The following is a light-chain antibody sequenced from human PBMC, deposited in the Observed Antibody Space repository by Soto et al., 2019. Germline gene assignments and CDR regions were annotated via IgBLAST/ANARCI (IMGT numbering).Light chain of an antibody. Sequence: EIVLTQSPGTLSLSPGERATLSCRASQSVSSAYLAWYQHKPGQPPTLLIYGASSRVTGIPDRFSGSGSGTYFTLTISRLEPEDFAVYYCQQYGSSSTWTFGQGTKVEIK. CDR2: GAS. J-gene: IGKJ1*01. CDR1: QSVSSAY. V-gene: IGKV3-20*01. CDR3: QQYGSSSTWT.